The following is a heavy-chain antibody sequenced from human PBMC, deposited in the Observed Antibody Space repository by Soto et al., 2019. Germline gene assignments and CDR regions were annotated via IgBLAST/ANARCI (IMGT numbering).Heavy chain of an antibody. CDR1: GFTFSDYY. CDR2: SSNSGTFS. CDR3: ARSGDNYNRLDY. J-gene: IGHJ4*02. D-gene: IGHD1-1*01. Sequence: GGSLRLSCEGSGFTFSDYYISWIRQAPGKGLEWISYSSNSGTFSRYADSVKGRFSISRDNTKNLLYLQMNSLRAEDTAVYYCARSGDNYNRLDYWGQGTTVTV. V-gene: IGHV3-11*06.